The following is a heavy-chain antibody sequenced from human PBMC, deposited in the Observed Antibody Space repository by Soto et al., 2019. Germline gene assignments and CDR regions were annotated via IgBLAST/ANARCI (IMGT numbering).Heavy chain of an antibody. J-gene: IGHJ4*02. Sequence: EVQLVESGGGLVKPGGSLTLSCAGSGFAFRSYNMNWVRQPPGKGLEWVASISSGSSNIYYADSVKGRFTISRDNAKVSLYLQTDSLRAADSAVYYCASATVVAGTFDFWGQGTLLTVSS. CDR3: ASATVVAGTFDF. CDR1: GFAFRSYN. D-gene: IGHD2-15*01. CDR2: ISSGSSNI. V-gene: IGHV3-21*01.